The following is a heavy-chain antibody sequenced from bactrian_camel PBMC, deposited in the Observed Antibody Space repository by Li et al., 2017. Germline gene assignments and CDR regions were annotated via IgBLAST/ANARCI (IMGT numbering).Heavy chain of an antibody. CDR1: EYTFTSNC. J-gene: IGHJ4*01. CDR2: IYTGTSQT. D-gene: IGHD6*01. Sequence: QVQLVESGGGSVQAGGSLRLSCATSEYTFTSNCLGWYRQAPGKAREGLAAIYTGTSQTTYDDSVKGRFTISQDNAKDTVYLQMNNLKPEDTAMYFCKTVRYGGSAYACGLARWGQGTQVTVS. CDR3: KTVRYGGSAYACGLAR. V-gene: IGHV3S53*01.